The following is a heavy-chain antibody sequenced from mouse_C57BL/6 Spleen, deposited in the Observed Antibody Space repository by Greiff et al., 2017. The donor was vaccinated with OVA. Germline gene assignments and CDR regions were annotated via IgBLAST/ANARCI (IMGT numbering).Heavy chain of an antibody. CDR3: ARGYHEGAMDY. CDR2: ISYDGSN. Sequence: EVKLQESGPGLVKPSQSLSLTRSVTGYSITSGYYWNWIRQFPGNKLVWMGYISYDGSNNYNPSLKNRISITRDTSKNQFFLKLNSVTTEDTATYYCARGYHEGAMDYWGQGTSVTVSS. J-gene: IGHJ4*01. D-gene: IGHD2-14*01. CDR1: GYSITSGYY. V-gene: IGHV3-6*01.